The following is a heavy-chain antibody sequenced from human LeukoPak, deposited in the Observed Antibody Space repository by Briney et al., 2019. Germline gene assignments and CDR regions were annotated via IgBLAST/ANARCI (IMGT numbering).Heavy chain of an antibody. V-gene: IGHV3-48*03. Sequence: GGSLRLSCAASGFTFSTYEMNWVRQAPGKGLERLSYIIGDGTTTQYADSVRDRFTISRDNDKNSLYLQMNSLRADDTAAYYCVRDRGGTYSGDNLFDPWGQGTLVTVSS. CDR3: VRDRGGTYSGDNLFDP. J-gene: IGHJ5*02. D-gene: IGHD1/OR15-1a*01. CDR1: GFTFSTYE. CDR2: IIGDGTTT.